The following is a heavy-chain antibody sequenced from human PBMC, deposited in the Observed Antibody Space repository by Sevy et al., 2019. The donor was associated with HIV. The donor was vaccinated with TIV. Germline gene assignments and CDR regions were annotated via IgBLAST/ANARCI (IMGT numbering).Heavy chain of an antibody. Sequence: SETLSLTCTVSGGSISSSSYYWGWIRQPPGKGLEWIGSIYYSGSTYYNPSLKSRVTISVDTSKNQFSLKLSSVTAADTAVYYCARAGGICSGGSCYGYYYYYGMDVWGQGTTVTVSS. CDR2: IYYSGST. CDR1: GGSISSSSYY. J-gene: IGHJ6*02. D-gene: IGHD2-15*01. V-gene: IGHV4-39*07. CDR3: ARAGGICSGGSCYGYYYYYGMDV.